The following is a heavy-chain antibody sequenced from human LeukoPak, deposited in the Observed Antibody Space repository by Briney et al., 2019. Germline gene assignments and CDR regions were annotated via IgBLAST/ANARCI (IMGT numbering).Heavy chain of an antibody. J-gene: IGHJ6*02. CDR3: AREFIGGDSSSWDIYYYGMDV. CDR1: GFIFSSYA. D-gene: IGHD6-13*01. Sequence: GGSLRLSCAASGFIFSSYAMSWVRQVPGKGLQWVSSISGSGANTYNADSVKGRFTISRDNSKNTLYLQMNSLRAEDTAVYYCAREFIGGDSSSWDIYYYGMDVWGQGTTVTVSS. V-gene: IGHV3-23*01. CDR2: ISGSGANT.